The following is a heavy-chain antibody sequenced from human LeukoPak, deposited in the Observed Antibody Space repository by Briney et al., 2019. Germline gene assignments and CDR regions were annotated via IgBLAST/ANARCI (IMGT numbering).Heavy chain of an antibody. V-gene: IGHV3-30*18. CDR1: GFTFSSYG. D-gene: IGHD3-22*01. CDR2: ISYDGSNK. J-gene: IGHJ4*02. Sequence: GRSLRLSCAASGFTFSSYGMHWVRQAPGKGLEWVAVISYDGSNKYYADSVKGRFTISRDNSKNTLYLQMNSLRAEDTAVYYCAKGLGSSGYFDYWGQGTLVTVSS. CDR3: AKGLGSSGYFDY.